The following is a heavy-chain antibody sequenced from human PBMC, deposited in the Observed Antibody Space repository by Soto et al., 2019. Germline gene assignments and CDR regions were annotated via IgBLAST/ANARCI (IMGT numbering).Heavy chain of an antibody. V-gene: IGHV3-74*01. CDR2: IDNDGSRT. J-gene: IGHJ4*02. CDR1: GFTFSDYW. CDR3: ARSTWQNYFGS. Sequence: EVHLVESGGGLVQPGGSLRLSCVASGFTFSDYWMHWVRQAPGKGLVWVSRIDNDGSRTNNADSVKGRFTISRDNARNTLYRQINGLRAEATAVYYCARSTWQNYFGSWGQGTLVTVSS.